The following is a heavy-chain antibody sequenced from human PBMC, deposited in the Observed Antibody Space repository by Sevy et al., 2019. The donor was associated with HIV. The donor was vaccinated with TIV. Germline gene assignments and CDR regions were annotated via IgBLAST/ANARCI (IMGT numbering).Heavy chain of an antibody. J-gene: IGHJ3*01. V-gene: IGHV3-23*01. D-gene: IGHD1-1*01. Sequence: GGSLRLSCAASGFTFNTHAMNWVRQAPGKGLEWVSTISGPGYSTYYAESVKGRFTISRDNSKNTLHLQMNSPRVDDTAIYYCAKAMNPGLESMLQVILRALGGFDDWGQGTMVTVSS. CDR2: ISGPGYST. CDR3: AKAMNPGLESMLQVILRALGGFDD. CDR1: GFTFNTHA.